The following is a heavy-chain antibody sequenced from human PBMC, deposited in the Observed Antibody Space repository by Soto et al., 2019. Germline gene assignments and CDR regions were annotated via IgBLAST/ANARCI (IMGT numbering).Heavy chain of an antibody. CDR1: GFTFSSYA. V-gene: IGHV3-23*01. CDR2: INGGSSTT. Sequence: GGSLRLSCAASGFTFSSYAVNWVRQAPGKGLEWISAINGGSSTTYYADSVKGRFTISRDNSRNTLYLQMNSLRAEDTAIYYCARVIMGAMAHAFEIWGQGTMVTVSS. CDR3: ARVIMGAMAHAFEI. D-gene: IGHD1-26*01. J-gene: IGHJ3*02.